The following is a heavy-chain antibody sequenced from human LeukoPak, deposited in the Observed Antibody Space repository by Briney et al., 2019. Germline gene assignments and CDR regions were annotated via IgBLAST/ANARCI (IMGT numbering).Heavy chain of an antibody. CDR3: AKASGLDWYFDL. CDR1: GFTFDDYA. Sequence: PGGSLRLSCAASGFTFDDYAMHWVRQAPGKGLEWVSGISWNSGSMGYADSVKGRFTISRDNAKNSLYLQMNSLRAEDTALYYCAKASGLDWYFDLWGRGTLVTVSS. V-gene: IGHV3-9*01. J-gene: IGHJ2*01. D-gene: IGHD2-21*01. CDR2: ISWNSGSM.